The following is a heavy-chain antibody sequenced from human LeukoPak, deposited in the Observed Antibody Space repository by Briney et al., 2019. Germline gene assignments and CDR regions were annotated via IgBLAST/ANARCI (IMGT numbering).Heavy chain of an antibody. Sequence: PGRSLRLSCAASGFSFGNYAMHWVRQAPGKGLEWVAVISYDGTNKDYAGSVKGRFLISRDNSDNTFSLQMSSLRAEDTAVYYCARVSAAAAPYYYYYGLDVWGQGTTVTVSS. V-gene: IGHV3-30-3*01. CDR1: GFSFGNYA. D-gene: IGHD6-13*01. J-gene: IGHJ6*02. CDR3: ARVSAAAAPYYYYYGLDV. CDR2: ISYDGTNK.